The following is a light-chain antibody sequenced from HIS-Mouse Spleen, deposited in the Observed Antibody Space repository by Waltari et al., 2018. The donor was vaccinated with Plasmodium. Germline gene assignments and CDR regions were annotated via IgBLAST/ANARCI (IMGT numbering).Light chain of an antibody. CDR3: LQDYNYPYT. J-gene: IGKJ2*01. CDR1: QGIRND. CDR2: AAS. Sequence: IQITQPPSPLSASVGDRVTITCRASQGIRNDLGWYQQKPGKAPKLLIYAASSLQSGVPSRFSGSGSGTDFTLTISSLQPEDFATYYCLQDYNYPYTIGQGTKLEIK. V-gene: IGKV1-6*01.